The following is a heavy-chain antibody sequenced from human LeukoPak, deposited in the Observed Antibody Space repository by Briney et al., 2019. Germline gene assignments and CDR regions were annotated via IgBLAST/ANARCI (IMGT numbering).Heavy chain of an antibody. Sequence: GGSLRLSCAASGFTFSNYAMSWVRQAPGKGLEWVSAISGSGYSTYYADSVKGRFTISRDNSKNTLYLQMNSLRAEDTAVYYCAKEGEYSGYDYPDYWGQGTLVTVSS. CDR1: GFTFSNYA. D-gene: IGHD5-12*01. CDR3: AKEGEYSGYDYPDY. J-gene: IGHJ4*02. CDR2: ISGSGYST. V-gene: IGHV3-23*01.